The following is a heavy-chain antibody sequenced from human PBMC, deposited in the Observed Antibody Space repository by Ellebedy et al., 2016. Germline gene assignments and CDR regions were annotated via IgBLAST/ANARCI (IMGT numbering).Heavy chain of an antibody. CDR2: VVGSGERT. Sequence: GESLKISCAASGFSFRTYGMSWVRQAPGKGPEWVSAVVGSGERTFYADSVKGRFSISRDNSRNRLYLQMSSLKVEDTATYYCANVGGSGTYYNGYWGQGTLVTVSS. V-gene: IGHV3-23*01. J-gene: IGHJ4*02. CDR3: ANVGGSGTYYNGY. D-gene: IGHD3-10*01. CDR1: GFSFRTYG.